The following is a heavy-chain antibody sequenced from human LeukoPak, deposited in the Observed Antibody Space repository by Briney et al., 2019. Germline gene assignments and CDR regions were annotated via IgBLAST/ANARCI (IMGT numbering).Heavy chain of an antibody. D-gene: IGHD4-11*01. V-gene: IGHV3-23*01. CDR2: ISGSGGST. CDR3: AKDIDPTVIRYWFDP. J-gene: IGHJ5*02. CDR1: GFTFSSYA. Sequence: GGSLGLSCAASGFTFSSYAMSWVRQAPGKGLEWVSAISGSGGSTYYADSVKGRFTISRDNSKNTLYLQMNSLRAEDTAVYYCAKDIDPTVIRYWFDPWGQGTLVTVSS.